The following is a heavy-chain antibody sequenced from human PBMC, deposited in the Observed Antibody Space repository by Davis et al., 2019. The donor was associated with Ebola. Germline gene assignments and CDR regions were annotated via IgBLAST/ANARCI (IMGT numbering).Heavy chain of an antibody. CDR1: GFTFSSFW. D-gene: IGHD4-11*01. CDR3: ARDSDDYSFDY. J-gene: IGHJ4*02. CDR2: IKQDGGEI. V-gene: IGHV3-7*01. Sequence: GESLKISCAASGFTFSSFWMSWVRQAPGKGLEWVANIKQDGGEIHYLDSVKGRFTISRDNSKNTLYLQMNSLRPEDTAVYYCARDSDDYSFDYWGQGTLVTVSS.